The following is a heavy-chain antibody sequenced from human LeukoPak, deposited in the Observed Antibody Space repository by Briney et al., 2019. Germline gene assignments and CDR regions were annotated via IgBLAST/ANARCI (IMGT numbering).Heavy chain of an antibody. D-gene: IGHD3-10*01. CDR1: GDSVTSGGFY. Sequence: SETLSLTCTVSGDSVTSGGFYWAWLRQPPGKGLEGVATVYTGGTYYTPSLNSRVTISIDTSKNHLSLKLRSVVAPDTAVYYCARHSGSGSLSRPFDPWGQGTLVTVSS. CDR3: ARHSGSGSLSRPFDP. CDR2: VYTGGT. V-gene: IGHV4-39*02. J-gene: IGHJ5*02.